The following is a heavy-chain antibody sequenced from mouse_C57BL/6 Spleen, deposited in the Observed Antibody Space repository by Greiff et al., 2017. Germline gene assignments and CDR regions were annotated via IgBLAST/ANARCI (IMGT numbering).Heavy chain of an antibody. CDR1: GFTFSSYT. CDR3: ASLYDYDEGYFDY. D-gene: IGHD2-4*01. V-gene: IGHV5-9*01. J-gene: IGHJ2*01. CDR2: ISGGGGNT. Sequence: EVKLQESGGGLVKPGGSLKLSCAASGFTFSSYTMSWVRQTPEKRLEWVATISGGGGNTYYPDSVKGRFTISRDNAKNTLYLQMSSLRSEDTALYYCASLYDYDEGYFDYWGQGTTLTVSS.